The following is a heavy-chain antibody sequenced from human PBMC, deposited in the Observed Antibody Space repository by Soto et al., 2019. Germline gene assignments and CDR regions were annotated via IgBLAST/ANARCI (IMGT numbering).Heavy chain of an antibody. D-gene: IGHD3-10*01. J-gene: IGHJ3*02. CDR2: INHSGST. Sequence: SETLSLTCAVYGGSFSGYYWSWIRQPPGKGLEWIGEINHSGSTNYNPSLKSRVTISVDTSKNQFSLKLSSVTAADTAVYYCARGSAFYGRAHNAFDIWGQGTMVTVSS. CDR3: ARGSAFYGRAHNAFDI. V-gene: IGHV4-34*01. CDR1: GGSFSGYY.